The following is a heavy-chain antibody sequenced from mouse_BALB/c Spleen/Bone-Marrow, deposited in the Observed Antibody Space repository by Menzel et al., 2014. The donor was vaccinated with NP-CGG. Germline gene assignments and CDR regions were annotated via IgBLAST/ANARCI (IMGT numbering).Heavy chain of an antibody. D-gene: IGHD1-1*02. J-gene: IGHJ3*01. CDR3: ARRGGYFAY. Sequence: EVQLQESGGGLVQPGGSLKLSCAASGFDFSRYWMSWVRQAPGKGLEWIGEINPDSSTINYTPSLKDKFIISRDNAKNTLYLQMGKVRSEDTALYYCARRGGYFAYWGQGTLVTVSA. CDR2: INPDSSTI. CDR1: GFDFSRYW. V-gene: IGHV4-1*02.